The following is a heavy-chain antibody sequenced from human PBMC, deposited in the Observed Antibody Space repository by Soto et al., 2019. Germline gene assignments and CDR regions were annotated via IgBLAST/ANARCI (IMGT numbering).Heavy chain of an antibody. V-gene: IGHV6-1*01. CDR3: SGDTSLQGYYMVS. CDR2: TYYRSRWYN. CDR1: GHSVSSNSAA. J-gene: IGHJ6*03. Sequence: LKTLSLTCAISGHSVSSNSAAWNWIRQSPSRDLEWLGRTYYRSRWYNDYAVSVKSRITVNPDTSKNQFSLHLNSVTPEDTAVYFCSGDTSLQGYYMVSWDKGTTVTVSS.